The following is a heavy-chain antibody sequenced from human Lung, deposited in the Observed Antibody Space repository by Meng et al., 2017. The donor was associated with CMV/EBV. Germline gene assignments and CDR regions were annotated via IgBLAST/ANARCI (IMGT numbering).Heavy chain of an antibody. J-gene: IGHJ6*02. CDR1: GFTFTTFW. CDR2: IKEDGSGQ. CDR3: VRYANSQYGMDV. V-gene: IGHV3-7*01. Sequence: GGSXRLXCAASGFTFTTFWMTWVRQAPGKGLEWVANIKEDGSGQWYVDSVKGRFTISRDNAKKSVYLQMNSLRAEDTAVDYCVRYANSQYGMDVWGQGTTVTVSS. D-gene: IGHD2-21*01.